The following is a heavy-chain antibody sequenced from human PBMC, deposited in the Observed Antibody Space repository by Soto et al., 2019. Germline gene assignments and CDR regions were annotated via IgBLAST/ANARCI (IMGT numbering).Heavy chain of an antibody. CDR1: GYTFTSYA. Sequence: ASVKVSCKASGYTFTSYAMHWVRQAPGQRLEWMGWINAGNGNTKYSQKFQGRVTITRDTSASTAYMELSSLRSEDTAVYYCARVPTGSYSYWFDPWGQGTLVTVSS. CDR2: INAGNGNT. V-gene: IGHV1-3*01. J-gene: IGHJ5*02. D-gene: IGHD1-26*01. CDR3: ARVPTGSYSYWFDP.